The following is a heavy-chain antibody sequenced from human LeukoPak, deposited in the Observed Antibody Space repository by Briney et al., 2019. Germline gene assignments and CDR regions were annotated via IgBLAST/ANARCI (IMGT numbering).Heavy chain of an antibody. CDR1: GFMFSSNW. CDR2: IKVDGTET. CDR3: AKEGRSLQTY. D-gene: IGHD5-24*01. J-gene: IGHJ4*02. V-gene: IGHV3-7*03. Sequence: GGSLRLSCAASGFMFSSNWMSWVRLAPGKGLEWVANIKVDGTETYYVDSVRGRFTISRDNAKNSLYLQMNSLRVEDTAVNYCAKEGRSLQTYWGQGTLVTVSS.